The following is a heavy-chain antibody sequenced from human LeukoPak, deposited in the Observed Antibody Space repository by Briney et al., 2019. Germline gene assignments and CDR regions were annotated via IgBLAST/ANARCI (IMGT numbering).Heavy chain of an antibody. Sequence: SETLSLTCTVSGGSISSYYWNWIRQPPGKGLEWIGYIYYSGSTNYNPSLKSRVSISVDTSKNQFSLRLSSVTAADTAVYYCARDTGGYYFDYWGQGTLVTVSS. CDR3: ARDTGGYYFDY. CDR1: GGSISSYY. D-gene: IGHD2-8*02. J-gene: IGHJ4*02. V-gene: IGHV4-59*01. CDR2: IYYSGST.